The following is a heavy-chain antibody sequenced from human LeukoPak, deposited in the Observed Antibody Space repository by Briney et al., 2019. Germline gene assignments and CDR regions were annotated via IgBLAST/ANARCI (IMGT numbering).Heavy chain of an antibody. CDR2: ISAYNGNT. Sequence: ASVKVSCKASGYTFTSYGISWVRQAPGQGLEWMGWISAYNGNTNYAQKLQGRVTMTTDTSTSAAYMELRSLRSDDTAVYYCARYIVVVTAVDYWGQGTLVTVSS. CDR3: ARYIVVVTAVDY. J-gene: IGHJ4*02. CDR1: GYTFTSYG. D-gene: IGHD2-21*02. V-gene: IGHV1-18*01.